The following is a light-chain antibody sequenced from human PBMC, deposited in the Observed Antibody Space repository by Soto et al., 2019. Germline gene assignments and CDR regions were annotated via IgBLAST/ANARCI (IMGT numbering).Light chain of an antibody. CDR3: RSYTSSSTQL. J-gene: IGLJ3*02. CDR2: EVS. V-gene: IGLV2-14*01. CDR1: SSDIGGYNY. Sequence: QSALTQPASVSGSPGQSITISFIGTSSDIGGYNYVSWYQQHPGKAPKLMIYEVSNRPSGVSNRFSGSKSGNTASLTISGLQAEDEADYYCRSYTSSSTQLLGGGTKLTVL.